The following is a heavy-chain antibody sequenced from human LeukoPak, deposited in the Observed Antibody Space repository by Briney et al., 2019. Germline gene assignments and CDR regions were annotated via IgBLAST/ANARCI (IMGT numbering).Heavy chain of an antibody. Sequence: GGSLRLSCAASGFTFSSYSMNWVRQAPGKGLEWVSSISSTSNYIYYADSVKGRFTISRDNAKNSLYLQMSSLRAEDTAVYYCARDIHGGGNYYPSDYWGQGTLVTVSS. CDR3: ARDIHGGGNYYPSDY. CDR1: GFTFSSYS. CDR2: ISSTSNYI. D-gene: IGHD3-22*01. J-gene: IGHJ4*02. V-gene: IGHV3-21*01.